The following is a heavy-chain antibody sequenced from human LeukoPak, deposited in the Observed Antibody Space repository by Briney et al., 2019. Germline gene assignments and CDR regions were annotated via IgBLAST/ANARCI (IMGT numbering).Heavy chain of an antibody. CDR3: ARVRTYGSGPFDP. D-gene: IGHD3-10*01. J-gene: IGHJ5*02. CDR1: GGSISSGGYS. V-gene: IGHV4-30-2*01. Sequence: SQTLSLTCAVSGGSISSGGYSWSWIRQPPGKGLEWIGYIYHSGSTYYNPSLKSRVTISVDRSKNQFPLKLSSVTAADTAVYYCARVRTYGSGPFDPWGQGTLVTVSS. CDR2: IYHSGST.